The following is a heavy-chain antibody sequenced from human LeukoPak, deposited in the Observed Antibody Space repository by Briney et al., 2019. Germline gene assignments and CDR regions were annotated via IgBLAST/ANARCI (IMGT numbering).Heavy chain of an antibody. V-gene: IGHV4-34*01. J-gene: IGHJ4*02. CDR3: ARDRGSYYYGSGINSFDY. CDR2: INHSGST. Sequence: KPSETLSLTCAVYGGSFSGYYWSWIRQPPGKGLEWIGEINHSGSTNYNPSLKSRVTISVDTSKNQFSLKLSSVTAADTAVYYCARDRGSYYYGSGINSFDYWGQGTLVTVSS. CDR1: GGSFSGYY. D-gene: IGHD3-10*01.